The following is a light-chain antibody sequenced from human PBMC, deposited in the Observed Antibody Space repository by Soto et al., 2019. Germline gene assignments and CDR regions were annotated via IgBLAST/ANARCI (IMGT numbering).Light chain of an antibody. CDR2: GAS. V-gene: IGKV3-20*01. J-gene: IGKJ1*01. CDR3: QQYGSSGT. CDR1: QSVSNNY. Sequence: DIVLTQSPGTLSLSPGERATVSCRASQSVSNNYLAWYQQKPGQAPRLLIYGASNRATGIPDRFSGSGYGTDFTLTISRLAPEDFAVYYCQQYGSSGTFGQGTKVDIK.